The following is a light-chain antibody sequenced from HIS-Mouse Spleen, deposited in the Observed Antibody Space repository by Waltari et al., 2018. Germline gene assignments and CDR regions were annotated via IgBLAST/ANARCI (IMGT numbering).Light chain of an antibody. J-gene: IGLJ3*02. CDR2: EGS. V-gene: IGLV2-23*01. Sequence: QSALTQPASVSGSPGQSITISCTGTSSDVGSYNLVSWYQQHPGKAPKLMSYEGSKRPSGFSNRFSGSKSGSTASLTISGLQAEDEADYYCCSYAGSSTWVFGGGTKLTVL. CDR3: CSYAGSSTWV. CDR1: SSDVGSYNL.